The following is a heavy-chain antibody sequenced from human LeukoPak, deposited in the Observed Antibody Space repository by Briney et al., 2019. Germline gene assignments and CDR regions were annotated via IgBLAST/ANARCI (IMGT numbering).Heavy chain of an antibody. V-gene: IGHV1-8*01. CDR1: GYTFTSSD. CDR3: ARGRSGLAAAGTYDP. Sequence: ASVKVSCKASGYTFTSSDINWVRQATGQGLEWMGWINPKSGRTGYAKKFQARVSTTMNTSITTAYMEVSSLRFEDTAVYYCARGRSGLAAAGTYDPWGQGTLITVSS. J-gene: IGHJ5*02. CDR2: INPKSGRT. D-gene: IGHD6-13*01.